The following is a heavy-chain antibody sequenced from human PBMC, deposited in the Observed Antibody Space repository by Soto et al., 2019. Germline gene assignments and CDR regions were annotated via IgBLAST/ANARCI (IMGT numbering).Heavy chain of an antibody. CDR1: GGTFSSYA. Sequence: QVQLVQSGAEVKKPGSSVNVSCKASGGTFSSYAISWVRQAPGQGLEWRVGIIPIFGTANYAQKFEGRVTITAYDYTSTAHMELRSLRSEDTAVYYCARGYCSGGSCYMGLAVAGDRYYGMDGWGQGTTVTVSS. V-gene: IGHV1-69*01. CDR2: IIPIFGTA. J-gene: IGHJ6*02. D-gene: IGHD2-15*01. CDR3: ARGYCSGGSCYMGLAVAGDRYYGMDG.